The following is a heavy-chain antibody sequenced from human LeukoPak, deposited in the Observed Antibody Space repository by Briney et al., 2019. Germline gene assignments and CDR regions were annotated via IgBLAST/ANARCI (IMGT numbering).Heavy chain of an antibody. Sequence: PSETLSLTCTVSGGSISSSSYYWGWIRQPLGKGLEWIGSIYYSGSTYYNPSLKSRVTISVDTSKNQFSLKLSSVTAVDTAVYYCASQSGYGYTAFDYWGQGTLVTVSS. J-gene: IGHJ4*02. CDR2: IYYSGST. V-gene: IGHV4-39*07. D-gene: IGHD5-12*01. CDR3: ASQSGYGYTAFDY. CDR1: GGSISSSSYY.